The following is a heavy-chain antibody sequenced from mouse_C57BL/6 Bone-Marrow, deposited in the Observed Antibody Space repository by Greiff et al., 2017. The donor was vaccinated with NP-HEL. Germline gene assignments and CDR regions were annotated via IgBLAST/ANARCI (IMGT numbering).Heavy chain of an antibody. V-gene: IGHV1-64*01. CDR1: GYTFTSYW. J-gene: IGHJ4*01. Sequence: VQLQQPGAELVKPGASVKLSCKASGYTFTSYWMHWVKQRPGQGLEWIGMIHPNSGSTNYNEKFKSKATLTVDKSSSTAYMQLSSLTSEDSAVYYCARSLYSSSLYYAMDYWGQGTSVTVSS. D-gene: IGHD1-1*01. CDR2: IHPNSGST. CDR3: ARSLYSSSLYYAMDY.